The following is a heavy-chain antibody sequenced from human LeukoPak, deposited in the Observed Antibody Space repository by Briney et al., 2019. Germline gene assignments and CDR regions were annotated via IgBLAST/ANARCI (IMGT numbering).Heavy chain of an antibody. J-gene: IGHJ4*02. CDR1: GFTFSNNP. V-gene: IGHV3-23*01. D-gene: IGHD1-1*01. CDR3: ATTKQARRYFDY. Sequence: GGSLRLSCVGSGFTFSNNPLSWVRQAPGKGPEWVSAISGSGGNTYYADSVRGRFTISRDNSKNTLFLQMNTLRADDTAVYYCATTKQARRYFDYWGQGTLVTVSS. CDR2: ISGSGGNT.